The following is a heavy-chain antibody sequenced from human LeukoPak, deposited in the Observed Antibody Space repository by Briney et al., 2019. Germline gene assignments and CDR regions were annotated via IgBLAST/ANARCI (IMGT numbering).Heavy chain of an antibody. V-gene: IGHV4-4*02. J-gene: IGHJ3*02. CDR1: GGSISSGNW. CDR2: IYHTGSA. Sequence: KTSETLSLTCTVSGGSISSGNWWNWVRQSPGKGLECIGEIYHTGSANYNPSLKSRVTISVDKSKNQFPLKLNSVTAADTAVYYCGERDDSFDIWGQGTMVTVSS. CDR3: GERDDSFDI. D-gene: IGHD1-26*01.